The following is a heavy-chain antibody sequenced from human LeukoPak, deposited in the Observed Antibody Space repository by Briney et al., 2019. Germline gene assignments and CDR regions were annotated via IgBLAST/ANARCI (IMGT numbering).Heavy chain of an antibody. J-gene: IGHJ4*02. V-gene: IGHV4-61*05. CDR2: IYYSGST. Sequence: SETLSLTCAVSGGSISSSGYYWSWIRQPPGKGLEWIGYIYYSGSTNYNPSLKSRVTISVDTSKNQFSLKLSPVTAADTAVYYCARRETGTTTAFDYWGQGTLVTVSS. D-gene: IGHD1-14*01. CDR1: GGSISSSGYY. CDR3: ARRETGTTTAFDY.